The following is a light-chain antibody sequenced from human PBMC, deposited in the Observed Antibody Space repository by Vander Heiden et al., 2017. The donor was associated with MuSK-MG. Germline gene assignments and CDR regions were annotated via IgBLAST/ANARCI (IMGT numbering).Light chain of an antibody. V-gene: IGKV3-15*01. CDR2: GAS. Sequence: EIVMTQSPATLSVSPGERATLSCRASQSVSSNLTWYQQKPGQAPSLPIYGASTRATGIPARFSGSGSGTEFTLTISSLQSEDFAVYYCQQYKNWPPAFAQGTKLEI. J-gene: IGKJ2*01. CDR1: QSVSSN. CDR3: QQYKNWPPA.